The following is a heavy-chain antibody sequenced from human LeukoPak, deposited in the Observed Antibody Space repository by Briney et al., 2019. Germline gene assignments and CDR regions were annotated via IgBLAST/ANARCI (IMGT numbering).Heavy chain of an antibody. D-gene: IGHD1-7*01. V-gene: IGHV3-33*01. CDR3: ARVTSLTGTIFDS. Sequence: PGGSLRLSCAASGFTFSSYGMHWVRQAPGKGLEWVTVIWYDGSNKYYADSVKGRFTISRDNAKNTLYLQMSSLRVEDTAVYYCARVTSLTGTIFDSWGQGTLVTVSS. J-gene: IGHJ4*02. CDR2: IWYDGSNK. CDR1: GFTFSSYG.